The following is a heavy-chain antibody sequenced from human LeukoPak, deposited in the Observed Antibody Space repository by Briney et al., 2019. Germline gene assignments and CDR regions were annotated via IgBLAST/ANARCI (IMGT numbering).Heavy chain of an antibody. J-gene: IGHJ4*02. V-gene: IGHV1-2*02. Sequence: ASVKVSCKDCRYTFTDYYTYWVRQAPGQGLEWMGCISPNSGGSNYAQTFQGRVTMTTDTSINTAYMELSRLRSDDAAVYFCARDSARGYTYAFDYWGQGTLVSVSS. D-gene: IGHD5-18*01. CDR1: RYTFTDYY. CDR3: ARDSARGYTYAFDY. CDR2: ISPNSGGS.